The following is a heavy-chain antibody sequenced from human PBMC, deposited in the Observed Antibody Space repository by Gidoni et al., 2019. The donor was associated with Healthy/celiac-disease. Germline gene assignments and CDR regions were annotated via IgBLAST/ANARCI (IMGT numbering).Heavy chain of an antibody. CDR2: ISYDGSNK. CDR1: GFTFSRYA. V-gene: IGHV3-30*01. CDR3: ARDKDGGRGGNWFDP. Sequence: QVQLVESGGGVVQPGRSLRLSCAASGFTFSRYAMHWVRQAPGKGLEWVAVISYDGSNKYYADSVKGRFTISRDNSKNTLYLQMNSLRAEDTAVYYCARDKDGGRGGNWFDPWGQGTLVTVSS. J-gene: IGHJ5*02. D-gene: IGHD2-15*01.